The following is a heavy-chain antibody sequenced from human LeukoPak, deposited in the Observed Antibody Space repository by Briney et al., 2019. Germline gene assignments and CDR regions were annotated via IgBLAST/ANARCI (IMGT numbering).Heavy chain of an antibody. J-gene: IGHJ4*02. Sequence: ASVKVSCKASGYTFTTYAIHWVRQAPGQRLEWMGWINAGNGNTKYSQKFQGRVTITRDTSASTAYLELSSLRSEDTAVYYCARVGIRFLEQYYFDSWGQGTLVTVSS. CDR2: INAGNGNT. D-gene: IGHD3-3*01. CDR3: ARVGIRFLEQYYFDS. CDR1: GYTFTTYA. V-gene: IGHV1-3*01.